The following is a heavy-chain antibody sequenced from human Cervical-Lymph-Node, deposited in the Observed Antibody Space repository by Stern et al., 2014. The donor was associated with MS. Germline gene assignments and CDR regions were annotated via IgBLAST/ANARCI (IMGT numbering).Heavy chain of an antibody. CDR2: IYWDDNQ. CDR1: GFSLNITGVG. J-gene: IGHJ4*02. CDR3: AHAPGFCTATGCSALPDY. Sequence: ESGPTLVKPTQTLTLTCTFSGFSLNITGVGVGWIRQPPGKALEWLAVIYWDDNQRYIPLLDSSLTITNGTSKHRVSLTMTNMDPVDTATYYCAHAPGFCTATGCSALPDYWGQGTLVTVSS. V-gene: IGHV2-5*02. D-gene: IGHD2-8*02.